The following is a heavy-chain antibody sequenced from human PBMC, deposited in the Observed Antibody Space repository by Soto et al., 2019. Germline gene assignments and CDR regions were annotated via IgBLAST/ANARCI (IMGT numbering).Heavy chain of an antibody. D-gene: IGHD3-22*01. CDR3: ARVGRNYDSSGYYFEY. J-gene: IGHJ4*02. Sequence: SETLSLTCTVSGGSISSYYWSWIRQPPGKGLEWIGYIYYSGSTNYNPSLKSRVTISVDTSKNQFSLKLSSVTAADTAVYYCARVGRNYDSSGYYFEYWGQGTLVTVSS. CDR2: IYYSGST. CDR1: GGSISSYY. V-gene: IGHV4-59*01.